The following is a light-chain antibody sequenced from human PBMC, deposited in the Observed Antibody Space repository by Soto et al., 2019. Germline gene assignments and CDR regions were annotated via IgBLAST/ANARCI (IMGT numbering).Light chain of an antibody. Sequence: DIQMTQFPPTLSASIGDRVTITCRASQTISSSLAWYQQKPGKAPKLLIYKASTLKTGVPSRFSGSGSGTEFTLPISSLQPDDFATYYCQQYDSYSPYTFGQGTRLEIK. CDR1: QTISSS. CDR2: KAS. V-gene: IGKV1-5*03. CDR3: QQYDSYSPYT. J-gene: IGKJ2*01.